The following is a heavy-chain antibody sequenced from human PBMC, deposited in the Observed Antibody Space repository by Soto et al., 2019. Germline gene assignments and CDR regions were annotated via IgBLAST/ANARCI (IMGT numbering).Heavy chain of an antibody. V-gene: IGHV3-21*01. J-gene: IGHJ4*02. Sequence: LRLSFAASGFTFSSYSMNWVRQAPGKGLEWVSSISSSSSYIYYADSVKGRFTISRDNAKNSLYLQMNSLRAEDTAVYYCAVYYYDSSGYYPTPGYWGQGTLVTVSS. CDR2: ISSSSSYI. CDR3: AVYYYDSSGYYPTPGY. CDR1: GFTFSSYS. D-gene: IGHD3-22*01.